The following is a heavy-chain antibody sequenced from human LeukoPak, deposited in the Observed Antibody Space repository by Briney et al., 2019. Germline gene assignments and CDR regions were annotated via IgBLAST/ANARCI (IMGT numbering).Heavy chain of an antibody. D-gene: IGHD2-15*01. CDR1: GFTFTTYD. V-gene: IGHV3-13*01. Sequence: GGYLRLSCAAYGFTFTTYDMHWVRPATGKGLEWVSAISTTGETYSPGSVNGRFTISRENDKNSLYVQMNSLRAGGTAVYYCARDRGGGLMDVWGKGTTVTISS. CDR2: ISTTGET. CDR3: ARDRGGGLMDV. J-gene: IGHJ6*03.